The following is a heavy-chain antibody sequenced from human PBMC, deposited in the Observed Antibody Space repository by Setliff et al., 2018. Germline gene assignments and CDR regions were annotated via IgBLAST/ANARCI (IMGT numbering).Heavy chain of an antibody. V-gene: IGHV3-48*04. CDR2: ISGSSSTI. J-gene: IGHJ6*02. CDR1: GFTFSSYA. Sequence: GGSLRLSCAASGFTFSSYAMSWVRQAPGKGLEWVSAISGSSSTIYYADSVKGRFTISRDNAKNSLYLQMNSLRGEDTAVYYCARGNGMDVWGQGTTVTAP. CDR3: ARGNGMDV.